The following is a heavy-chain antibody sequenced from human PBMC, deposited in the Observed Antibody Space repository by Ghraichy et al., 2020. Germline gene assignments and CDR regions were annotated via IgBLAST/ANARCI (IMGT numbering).Heavy chain of an antibody. V-gene: IGHV3-23*01. CDR2: IRGPGNSI. J-gene: IGHJ3*02. D-gene: IGHD3-3*01. Sequence: GGSLRLSCVASGFTFSSYAMSWVRQTPGKGLEWVSGIRGPGNSINYADSVKGRFTISRDNSKYTLFLQMNTLRVEDTAVYYCAKGDFWNGFAPFDIWGQGTVVSVSS. CDR1: GFTFSSYA. CDR3: AKGDFWNGFAPFDI.